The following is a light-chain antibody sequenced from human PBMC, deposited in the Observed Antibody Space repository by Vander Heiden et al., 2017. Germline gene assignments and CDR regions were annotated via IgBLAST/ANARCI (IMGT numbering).Light chain of an antibody. V-gene: IGKV3-20*01. CDR2: GAS. J-gene: IGKJ2*01. CDR1: QSVSSSY. CDR3: QQYVSPPPAYT. Sequence: EIVLTQSPGTLYLSPGERATLSCRASQSVSSSYLAWYQQKPGQAPRLLIYGASSRATGIPDMFSGSGSGTDFTLTITRLEPEAFAVYYCQQYVSPPPAYTFGQGTKLEIK.